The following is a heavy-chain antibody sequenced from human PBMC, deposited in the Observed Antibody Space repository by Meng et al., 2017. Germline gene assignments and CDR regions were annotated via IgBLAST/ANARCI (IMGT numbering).Heavy chain of an antibody. D-gene: IGHD3-22*01. CDR1: GGSISSYY. V-gene: IGHV4-4*07. J-gene: IGHJ4*02. Sequence: SETLSLTCTVSGGSISSYYWSWIRQPAGKGLEWIGRIYTSGSTNYNPSLKSRVTMSVDTSKNQFSLKLSSVTAADTAVYYCARGFSVGYDSSGYYYVPPYFDYWGQGTRVTGYS. CDR2: IYTSGST. CDR3: ARGFSVGYDSSGYYYVPPYFDY.